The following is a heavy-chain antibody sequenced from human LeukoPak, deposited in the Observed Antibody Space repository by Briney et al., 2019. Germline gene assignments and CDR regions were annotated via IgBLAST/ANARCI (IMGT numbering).Heavy chain of an antibody. V-gene: IGHV1-69*05. CDR1: GGTFSSYA. CDR2: IIPIFGTA. D-gene: IGHD6-19*01. Sequence: ASVKVSCKASGGTFSSYAISWVRQAPGQGLEWMGGIIPIFGTANYAQKFQGRVRIATDESTSTAYMELSSLRSEDTAVYYCASLPPGYSSGWSAAEYFQHWGQGTLVTVSS. CDR3: ASLPPGYSSGWSAAEYFQH. J-gene: IGHJ1*01.